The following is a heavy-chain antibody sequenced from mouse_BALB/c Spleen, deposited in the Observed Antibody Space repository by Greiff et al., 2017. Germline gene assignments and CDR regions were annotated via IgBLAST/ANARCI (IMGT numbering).Heavy chain of an antibody. Sequence: EVKLVESGPGLVKPSQSLSLTCTVTGYSITSDYAWNWIRQFPGNKLEWMGYISYSGSTSYNPSLKSRISITRDTSKNQFFLQLNSVTTEDTATYYCARSALLRSYWYFDVWGAGTTVTVSS. D-gene: IGHD1-1*01. CDR2: ISYSGST. CDR1: GYSITSDYA. CDR3: ARSALLRSYWYFDV. J-gene: IGHJ1*01. V-gene: IGHV3-2*02.